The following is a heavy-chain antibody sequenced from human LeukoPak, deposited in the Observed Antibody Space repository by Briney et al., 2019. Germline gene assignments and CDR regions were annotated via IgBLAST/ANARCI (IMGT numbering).Heavy chain of an antibody. V-gene: IGHV3-30*18. CDR3: AKDLYLTGYSFDY. CDR1: GFTFSSYG. CDR2: ISYDGSNK. D-gene: IGHD3-9*01. J-gene: IGHJ4*02. Sequence: GGSLRLSCAASGFTFSSYGMHWVRQAPGEGLEWVAVISYDGSNKYYADSVKGRFTISRDNSKNTLYLQMNSLRAEDTAVYYCAKDLYLTGYSFDYWGQGTLVTVSS.